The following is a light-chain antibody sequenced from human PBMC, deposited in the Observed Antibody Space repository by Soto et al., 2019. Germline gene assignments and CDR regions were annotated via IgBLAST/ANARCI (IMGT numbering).Light chain of an antibody. CDR3: QQSLIIPFT. CDR1: QTIGKY. CDR2: DAS. Sequence: DIDMTQTKSSLSATVGDRVTITCLASQTIGKYLNWYQQQPGKVPKLLIYDASYLQSGVPSRFSGSESGTDFTLNISDLRPEDVATYYCQQSLIIPFTFGPGTMVDIK. V-gene: IGKV1-39*01. J-gene: IGKJ3*01.